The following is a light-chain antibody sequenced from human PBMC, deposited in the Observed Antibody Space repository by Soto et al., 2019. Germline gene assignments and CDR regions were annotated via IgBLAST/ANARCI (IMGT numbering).Light chain of an antibody. CDR2: DAS. CDR3: QQSYSVIT. J-gene: IGKJ5*01. CDR1: QDISNY. V-gene: IGKV1-33*01. Sequence: DIQMTQSPSSLSASVGDRVTITCQASQDISNYLNWYQQKPGKAPKLLIYDASNLETGVPSRFSGSGSGTDFTLTISSLQPEDFATYYCQQSYSVITFGQGTRLEIK.